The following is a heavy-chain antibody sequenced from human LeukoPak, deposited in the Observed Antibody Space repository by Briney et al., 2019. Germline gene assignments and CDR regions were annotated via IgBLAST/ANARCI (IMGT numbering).Heavy chain of an antibody. D-gene: IGHD3-22*01. J-gene: IGHJ4*02. V-gene: IGHV2-5*02. CDR3: ARTKATNYYDSSGHRDY. CDR2: IYSDDDK. CDR1: GFLLSTSRVG. Sequence: ESGPTLAKPTHTRTLTRTFSGFLLSTSRVGVGWIRQPPGKALEWLALIYSDDDKHYIPSLKRRLTITKDTSKNQLVLTMTNMDPVDTATYYCARTKATNYYDSSGHRDYWGQGTLVTVSS.